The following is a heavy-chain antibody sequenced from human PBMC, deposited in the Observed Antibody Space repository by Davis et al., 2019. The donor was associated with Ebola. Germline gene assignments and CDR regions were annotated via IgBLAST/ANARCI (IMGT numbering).Heavy chain of an antibody. J-gene: IGHJ4*02. Sequence: HSQTLSLTCAVSGDSVSGNAVAWNWIRQSPSRGLEWLGRTYYMSKWYNDYAVSVKSRITINSDTSRNQFSLQLNSMTPEDTAVYYCARGFRSSFDYWGQGTLVTVSS. CDR1: GDSVSGNAVA. CDR2: TYYMSKWYN. CDR3: ARGFRSSFDY. D-gene: IGHD6-6*01. V-gene: IGHV6-1*01.